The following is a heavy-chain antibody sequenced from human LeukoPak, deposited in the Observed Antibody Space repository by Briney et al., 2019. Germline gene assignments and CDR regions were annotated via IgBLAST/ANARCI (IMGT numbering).Heavy chain of an antibody. CDR1: GFTFSSNG. J-gene: IGHJ4*02. CDR3: ARRAGAYSHPYDY. CDR2: INWNGYST. V-gene: IGHV3-20*04. Sequence: GGSLRLSCAASGFTFSSNGMSWVRQAPGKGLEWVSTINWNGYSTGYADSLRGRLTISRDNAENSLYLQMNSLRAEDTAVYYCARRAGAYSHPYDYWGQGTLVTVSS. D-gene: IGHD4/OR15-4a*01.